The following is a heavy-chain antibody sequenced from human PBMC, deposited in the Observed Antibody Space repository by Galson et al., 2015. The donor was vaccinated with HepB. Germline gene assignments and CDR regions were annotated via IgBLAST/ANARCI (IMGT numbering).Heavy chain of an antibody. V-gene: IGHV1-18*01. CDR1: GYTFSSYS. Sequence: SVKVSCKASGYTFSSYSITWVRQAPGQGLEWMGWISAYNRDTDYARHLQGRVTMTIDPSTSTAYMELRSLRSDDTAVYYCARGALVAVVDATQNNWFDPWGQGTLVTVSS. CDR2: ISAYNRDT. CDR3: ARGALVAVVDATQNNWFDP. J-gene: IGHJ5*02. D-gene: IGHD2-15*01.